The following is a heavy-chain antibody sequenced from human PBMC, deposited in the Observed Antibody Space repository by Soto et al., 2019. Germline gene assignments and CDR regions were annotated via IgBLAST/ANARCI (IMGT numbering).Heavy chain of an antibody. D-gene: IGHD4-17*01. CDR3: ARTTAVPNTLRSRYFFDY. J-gene: IGHJ4*02. CDR2: VYYSGTT. Sequence: ASETLSLTCSVSGGSVSNKTYYWSWIRQPPGKRLEWIGYVYYSGTTNYNPSLKSRVTISADLSKNQFSLRLSSVTTADTALYYCARTTAVPNTLRSRYFFDYWGQGTLVTVSS. CDR1: GGSVSNKTYY. V-gene: IGHV4-61*01.